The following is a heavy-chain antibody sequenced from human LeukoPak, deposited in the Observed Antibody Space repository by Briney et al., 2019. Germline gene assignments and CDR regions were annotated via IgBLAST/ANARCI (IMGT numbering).Heavy chain of an antibody. CDR1: GGTFSSYA. D-gene: IGHD5-18*01. V-gene: IGHV1-69*13. Sequence: SVKVSCKASGGTFSSYAISWVRQAPGQGLEWMGGIIPIFGTANYAQKFQGRVTITADESTSTAYMELSSLRSEDTAVYYCARERYSYGYIDYWGQGTLVTVSS. J-gene: IGHJ4*02. CDR3: ARERYSYGYIDY. CDR2: IIPIFGTA.